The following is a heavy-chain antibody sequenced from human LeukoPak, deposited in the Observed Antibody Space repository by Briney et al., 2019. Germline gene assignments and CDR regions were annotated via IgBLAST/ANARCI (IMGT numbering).Heavy chain of an antibody. D-gene: IGHD3-22*01. V-gene: IGHV1-46*01. J-gene: IGHJ5*02. CDR1: GYTFTSYY. CDR2: INPSGGST. CDR3: ARDHYYDSSGYYNWFDP. Sequence: ASVKVSCKTSGYTFTSYYIHWVRQAPGQGLEWMGIINPSGGSTSFAQKFQGRVTMTRDTSTSTVYMELSSLRSEDTAVYYCARDHYYDSSGYYNWFDPWGQGTLVTVSS.